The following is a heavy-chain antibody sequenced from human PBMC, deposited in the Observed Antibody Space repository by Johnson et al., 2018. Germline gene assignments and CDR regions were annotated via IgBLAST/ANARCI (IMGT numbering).Heavy chain of an antibody. CDR3: ARHYENVLTWFGP. V-gene: IGHV4-59*01. Sequence: QVQLQESGPGLVKPSETLSLTCTFSGGSISTYYWSWIRQPPGKGLEWIGYISHSGSTNYNPSLKSRVTMSVDTSKNQFSLKLSSVTTADTAVYYCARHYENVLTWFGPWGQGTLVTVSS. J-gene: IGHJ5*02. CDR1: GGSISTYY. CDR2: ISHSGST. D-gene: IGHD3-16*01.